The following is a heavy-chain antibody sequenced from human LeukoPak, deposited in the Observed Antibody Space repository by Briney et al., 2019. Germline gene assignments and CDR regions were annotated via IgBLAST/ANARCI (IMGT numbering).Heavy chain of an antibody. Sequence: SETLSLTCTVSGGSISSGSYYWSWIRQPAGKGLEGIGRIYTSGSTNYNPSLKSRVTISVDTSKNQFSLKLTSVTAADTAVYYCARAYYYGSGSYGLDYWGQGTLVTVSS. CDR3: ARAYYYGSGSYGLDY. J-gene: IGHJ4*02. CDR1: GGSISSGSYY. V-gene: IGHV4-61*02. CDR2: IYTSGST. D-gene: IGHD3-10*01.